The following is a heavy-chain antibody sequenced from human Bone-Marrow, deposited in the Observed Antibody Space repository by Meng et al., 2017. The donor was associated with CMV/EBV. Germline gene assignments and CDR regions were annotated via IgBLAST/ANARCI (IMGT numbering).Heavy chain of an antibody. J-gene: IGHJ6*02. V-gene: IGHV1-18*01. Sequence: ASVKVSCKASDYSFSNYGVSWVRQAPGQGLEWLGWISVHNGNTKHAQNFQGRVTMTTDTSTTIAYMELRSLRSDDTAVYFCATISSAWLLGNDYYYGMDVWGQGTTVTVPS. CDR1: DYSFSNYG. CDR3: ATISSAWLLGNDYYYGMDV. D-gene: IGHD3-22*01. CDR2: ISVHNGNT.